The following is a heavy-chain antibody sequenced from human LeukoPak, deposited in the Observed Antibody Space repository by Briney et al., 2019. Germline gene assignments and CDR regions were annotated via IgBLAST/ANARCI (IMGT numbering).Heavy chain of an antibody. CDR3: AGVAMYSSGWYERAFDI. Sequence: GGSLRLSCAASGFTFSSYEMNWVRQAPGKGLEWVSYISSSGSTIYYADSVKGRLTISRDNAKNSLYLQMNSLRAEDTAVYYCAGVAMYSSGWYERAFDIWGQGTMVTVSS. D-gene: IGHD6-19*01. CDR2: ISSSGSTI. J-gene: IGHJ3*02. V-gene: IGHV3-48*03. CDR1: GFTFSSYE.